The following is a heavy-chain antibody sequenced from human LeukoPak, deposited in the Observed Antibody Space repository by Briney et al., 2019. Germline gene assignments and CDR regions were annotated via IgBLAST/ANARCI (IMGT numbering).Heavy chain of an antibody. J-gene: IGHJ6*02. Sequence: PSETLSLTCTVSGGSINSNYWSWIRQPPGKGLEWIGYIHYSGSTNYNPSLESRATISLDTSKNQFSLRLSSVTAADTAVYYCARRSGFYYGVDVWGHGTTVTVSS. CDR1: GGSINSNY. V-gene: IGHV4-59*08. CDR2: IHYSGST. CDR3: ARRSGFYYGVDV.